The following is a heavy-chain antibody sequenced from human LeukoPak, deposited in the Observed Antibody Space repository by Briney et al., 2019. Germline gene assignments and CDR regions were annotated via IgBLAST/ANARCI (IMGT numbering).Heavy chain of an antibody. CDR2: IYYSGST. CDR3: ARDAPDV. Sequence: GSLKLSCAASGFTFSSYSMNWIRQPPGKGLEWIGSIYYSGSTYYNPSLKSRVTISVDTSKNQFSLKLSPVTAADTAVYYCARDAPDVWGKGTTVTVSS. J-gene: IGHJ6*04. CDR1: GFTFSSYS. V-gene: IGHV4-39*07.